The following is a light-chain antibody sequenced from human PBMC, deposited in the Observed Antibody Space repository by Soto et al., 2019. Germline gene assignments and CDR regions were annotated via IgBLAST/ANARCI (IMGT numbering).Light chain of an antibody. V-gene: IGLV2-14*01. CDR2: DVS. J-gene: IGLJ1*01. CDR1: SSDGCGYNY. CDR3: CSYTTSNTRQIV. Sequence: SVLTQPSPGYGSPGQSITLSPPGNSSDGCGYNYVSWYQQHPGKAPKFMIYDVSNRPSGVSNRFSGSKSGNTASLTISGLQAEDEADYYCCSYTTSNTRQIVFGTGTKVTVL.